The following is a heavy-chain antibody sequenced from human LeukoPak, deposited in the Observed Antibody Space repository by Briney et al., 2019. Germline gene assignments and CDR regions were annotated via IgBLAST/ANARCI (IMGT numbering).Heavy chain of an antibody. J-gene: IGHJ6*02. V-gene: IGHV3-66*04. CDR2: IYSGGDT. CDR3: ASQQLYYYYYGMDV. Sequence: GGSLRLSCAASGFTVSTNYMSWVRQAPGKGLEWVSVIYSGGDTYYTDSVKGRFTISRDNSKNTVYLQMNSLRAEDTAVYYCASQQLYYYYYGMDVWGQGTTVTVSS. CDR1: GFTVSTNY. D-gene: IGHD6-13*01.